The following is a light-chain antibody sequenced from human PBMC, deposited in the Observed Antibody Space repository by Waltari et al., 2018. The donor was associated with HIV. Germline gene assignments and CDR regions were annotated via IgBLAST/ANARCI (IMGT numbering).Light chain of an antibody. J-gene: IGLJ2*01. CDR1: DSNIGSNY. Sequence: QAVLTLTPSASASPGQKITISCSGRDSNIGSNYVYWYPQFPVRAPKLPLYKNNQRSSGVPDRFSGSKSGTSASLTISGLRSEDEGTYCCGAWDDNLRGVFGGGTRVTVL. CDR2: KNN. CDR3: GAWDDNLRGV. V-gene: IGLV1-47*01.